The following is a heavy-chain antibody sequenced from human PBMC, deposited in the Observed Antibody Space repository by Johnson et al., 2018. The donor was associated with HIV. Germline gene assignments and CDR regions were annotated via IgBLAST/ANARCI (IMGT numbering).Heavy chain of an antibody. CDR1: GFTLSSYA. J-gene: IGHJ3*02. V-gene: IGHV3-30*04. CDR3: AKSTQASIVRESGPYGAFDI. Sequence: QVQLVESGGGLVKPGGSLRLSCVASGFTLSSYAMHWVRQAPGKGLEWVAVVSYDGSNKYYADSVKGRFTISRDNSKNTLYLQMNSLRAEDTALYYCAKSTQASIVRESGPYGAFDIWGQGTMVTVSS. D-gene: IGHD3-10*01. CDR2: VSYDGSNK.